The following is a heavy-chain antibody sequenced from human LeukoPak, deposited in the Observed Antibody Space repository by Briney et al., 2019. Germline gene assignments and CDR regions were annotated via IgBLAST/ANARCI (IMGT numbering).Heavy chain of an antibody. CDR3: AREDEMATRKDAFDI. V-gene: IGHV1-69*01. J-gene: IGHJ3*02. CDR1: GGTFSSYA. CDR2: IIPIFGTA. Sequence: SAKVSCKASGGTFSSYAISWVRQAPGQGVEWMGGIIPIFGTANYAQKFQGRVTITADESTSTAYMELSSLRSEDTAVYYCAREDEMATRKDAFDIWGQGTMVTVSS. D-gene: IGHD5-24*01.